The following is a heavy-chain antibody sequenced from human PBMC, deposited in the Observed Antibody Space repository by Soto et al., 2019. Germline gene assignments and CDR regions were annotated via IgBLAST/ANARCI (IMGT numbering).Heavy chain of an antibody. CDR3: ATGRGVRGVIITTYYYYGLDV. CDR1: GGSFSGYY. J-gene: IGHJ6*02. CDR2: INHSGST. D-gene: IGHD3-10*01. Sequence: SETLSLTCAVYGGSFSGYYWSWIRQPPGKGLEWIGEINHSGSTNYNPSLKSRVTISVDTSKNQFSLKLSSVSAADTAVYYCATGRGVRGVIITTYYYYGLDVWGQGTTVT. V-gene: IGHV4-34*01.